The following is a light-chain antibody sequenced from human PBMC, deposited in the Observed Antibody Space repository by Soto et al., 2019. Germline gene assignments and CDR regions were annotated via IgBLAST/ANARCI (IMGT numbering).Light chain of an antibody. CDR2: AAS. V-gene: IGKV1-39*01. J-gene: IGKJ2*01. Sequence: DIQVTQSPASLSASVGDRVTITCRTSQGINTYLNGYQQKSGEAPRLLIAASDLESGVPSRFSGSGSGTDFTLTISGLRPEDFATYYCQQAYITPYTFGQGTQLEI. CDR3: QQAYITPYT. CDR1: QGINTY.